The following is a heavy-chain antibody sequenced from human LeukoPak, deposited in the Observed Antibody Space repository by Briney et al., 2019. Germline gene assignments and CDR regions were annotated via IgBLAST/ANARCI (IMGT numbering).Heavy chain of an antibody. CDR2: ISAYNGNT. Sequence: ASVKVSCKASGYTFTSYGISWVRQAPGQGLEWMGWISAYNGNTNYAQKLQGRVTMTTDTSTSTAYMELRSLRPDDTAVYYCARVINFSIRGYSYGVEHYMDVWGKGTTVTVSS. J-gene: IGHJ6*03. D-gene: IGHD5-18*01. CDR1: GYTFTSYG. CDR3: ARVINFSIRGYSYGVEHYMDV. V-gene: IGHV1-18*01.